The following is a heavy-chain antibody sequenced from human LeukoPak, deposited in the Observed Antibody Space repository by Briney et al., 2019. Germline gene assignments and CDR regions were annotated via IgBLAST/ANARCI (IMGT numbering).Heavy chain of an antibody. CDR1: GFTFSSYA. J-gene: IGHJ4*02. Sequence: QPGGSLRLSCAASGFTFSSYAMSWVRQAPGKGLEWVSVFSGSGGSTYYADSVKGRFTISRDNAKNALYLQMHSLRVEDTAVYYCATCSSWRFDYWGQGALVTVSS. CDR3: ATCSSWRFDY. D-gene: IGHD6-13*01. V-gene: IGHV3-23*01. CDR2: FSGSGGST.